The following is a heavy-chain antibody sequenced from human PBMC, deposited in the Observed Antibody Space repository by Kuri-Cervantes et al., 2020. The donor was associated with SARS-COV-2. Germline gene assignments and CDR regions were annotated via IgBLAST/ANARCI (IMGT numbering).Heavy chain of an antibody. V-gene: IGHV4-39*07. CDR3: ARESGTTGVDY. CDR2: IYYSGST. Sequence: GSLRLSCTVPGGSISSSSHYWGWIRQPPGEGLEWIGSIYYSGSTYYNPSLKSRVTISVDRSKNQFSLKLSAVTAADTAVYYCARESGTTGVDYWGQGTLVTVSS. D-gene: IGHD1-1*01. CDR1: GGSISSSSHY. J-gene: IGHJ4*01.